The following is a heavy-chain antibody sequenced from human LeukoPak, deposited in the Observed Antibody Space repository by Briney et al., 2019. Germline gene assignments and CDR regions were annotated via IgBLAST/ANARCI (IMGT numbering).Heavy chain of an antibody. CDR1: GFTFSSYA. D-gene: IGHD4-17*01. J-gene: IGHJ4*02. Sequence: PGGSLRLSCAASGFTFSSYAMSWARQAPGKGLEWVSAVSGRGYNTYYADSVKGRFTMSRDNSKNTVFLQMNSLRVEDTAVYYCARGSYGDYDYWGQGTLVTVSS. CDR2: VSGRGYNT. V-gene: IGHV3-23*01. CDR3: ARGSYGDYDY.